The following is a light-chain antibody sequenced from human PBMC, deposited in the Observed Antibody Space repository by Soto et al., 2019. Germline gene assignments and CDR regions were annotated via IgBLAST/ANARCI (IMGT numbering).Light chain of an antibody. CDR3: QQRSNWPIT. CDR2: DAS. V-gene: IGKV3-11*01. Sequence: EFVLTHSRGTLSLSPRERATLCCSASQTVRNNYLAWYQQKPGQAPRLLIYDASNRATGIPARFSGSGSGTDFTLTISSLEPEDFAVFYCQQRSNWPITFGQGTRLEIK. CDR1: QTVRNNY. J-gene: IGKJ5*01.